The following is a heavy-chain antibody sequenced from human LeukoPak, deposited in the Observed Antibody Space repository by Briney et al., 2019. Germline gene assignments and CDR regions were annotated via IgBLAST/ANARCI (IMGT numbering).Heavy chain of an antibody. CDR1: GFTFSSYE. J-gene: IGHJ3*01. CDR3: ARERYSSGWDAFDV. D-gene: IGHD6-19*01. CDR2: ISSSGSTI. Sequence: GGSLRLSCAASGFTFSSYEMNWVRQAPGKGLEWVSYISSSGSTIYYADSVKGRFTISRDTAKNSLSLQMNSLSAEGTAVYYCARERYSSGWDAFDVWGQGTKVTVSS. V-gene: IGHV3-48*03.